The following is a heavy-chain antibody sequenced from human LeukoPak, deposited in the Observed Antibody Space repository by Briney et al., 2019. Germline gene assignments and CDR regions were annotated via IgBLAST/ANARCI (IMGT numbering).Heavy chain of an antibody. J-gene: IGHJ4*02. V-gene: IGHV3-33*01. D-gene: IGHD2-15*01. Sequence: GGSLRLSCAASGFTFSSYGMHWVRQAPGKGLEWVAVIWYDGSNKYYADSVKGRFTISRDNSKNTLYLQMNTLRAKDTAVFYCARYQSRCSCGSCPSDYWGKGILVPVS. CDR1: GFTFSSYG. CDR3: ARYQSRCSCGSCPSDY. CDR2: IWYDGSNK.